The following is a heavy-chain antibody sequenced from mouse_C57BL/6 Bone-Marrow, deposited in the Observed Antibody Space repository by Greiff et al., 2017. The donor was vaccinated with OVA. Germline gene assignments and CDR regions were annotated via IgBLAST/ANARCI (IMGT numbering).Heavy chain of an antibody. J-gene: IGHJ1*03. V-gene: IGHV1-36*01. CDR3: ARNYDYDGWYFDV. D-gene: IGHD2-4*01. CDR1: GFTFTDYY. Sequence: VQLKQSGPVLVKPGPSVKISCKASGFTFTDYYMHWVKQSHGRSLEWIGLVYPYNGGTSYNQKFKGKATLTVDTSSSTAYMELNSLTSEDSAVYYCARNYDYDGWYFDVWGTGTTVTVSS. CDR2: VYPYNGGT.